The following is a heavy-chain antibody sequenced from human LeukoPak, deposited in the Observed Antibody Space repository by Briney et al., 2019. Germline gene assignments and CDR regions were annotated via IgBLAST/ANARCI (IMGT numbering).Heavy chain of an antibody. J-gene: IGHJ6*02. V-gene: IGHV1-46*01. CDR1: GYTFTSYY. Sequence: GASVKVSCKASGYTFTSYYMHWVRQAPGQGLEWMGIINPSGGSTSYAQKFQGRVTMTRDTSTSTVYMELSSLRSEDTAVYYCARDRGGEYQLLPYYYHYYGMDVWGQGTTVTISS. CDR3: ARDRGGEYQLLPYYYHYYGMDV. CDR2: INPSGGST. D-gene: IGHD2-2*01.